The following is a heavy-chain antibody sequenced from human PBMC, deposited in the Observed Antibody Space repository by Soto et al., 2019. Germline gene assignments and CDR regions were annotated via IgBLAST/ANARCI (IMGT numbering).Heavy chain of an antibody. J-gene: IGHJ4*02. CDR3: ATTGPY. CDR1: GFPFSSYG. V-gene: IGHV3-33*01. CDR2: IWFDGSNK. Sequence: VGSLRLSCAASGFPFSSYGMHWVRQAPGKGLEWVAVIWFDGSNKFYADSVKGRFTISRDNSKNTVSLQMNSLRDEDSAAYYCATTGPYWGQGTLVTVSS.